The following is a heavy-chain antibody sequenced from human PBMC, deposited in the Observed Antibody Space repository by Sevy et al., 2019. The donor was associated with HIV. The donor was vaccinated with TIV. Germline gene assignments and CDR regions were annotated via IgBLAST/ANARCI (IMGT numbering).Heavy chain of an antibody. V-gene: IGHV4-31*03. CDR3: ARRSGSHLNWFDP. CDR1: GGSISGGDYY. D-gene: IGHD1-26*01. Sequence: SETLSLTCTVSGGSISGGDYYWSWIRQHSGKGLEWIGYIYYSGTTYYNPSLKSRGTISIDASKKQFFLNLRSVSAADTAMYYCARRSGSHLNWFDPWGQGTLVTVSS. CDR2: IYYSGTT. J-gene: IGHJ5*02.